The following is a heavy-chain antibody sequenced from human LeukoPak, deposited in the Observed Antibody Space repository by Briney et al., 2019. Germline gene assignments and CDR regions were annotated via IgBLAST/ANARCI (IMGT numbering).Heavy chain of an antibody. D-gene: IGHD1/OR15-1a*01. CDR1: GDSVSRSSAA. Sequence: SQTLSLTCAISGDSVSRSSAAWNWIRQSPSRGLEWLGRTYYRSQWYTDYAVSVKSRITINPDTSKNQFSLHLNSVTPEDTAVYYCARMEQWPPNGWFDPWGQGTLVTVSS. V-gene: IGHV6-1*01. CDR2: TYYRSQWYT. J-gene: IGHJ5*02. CDR3: ARMEQWPPNGWFDP.